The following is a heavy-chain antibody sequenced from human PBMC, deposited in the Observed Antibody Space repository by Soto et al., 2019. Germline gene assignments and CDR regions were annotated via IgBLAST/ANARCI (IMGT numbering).Heavy chain of an antibody. CDR1: RFTFSSYA. CDR2: ISGSGGST. Sequence: GSLRLPCAASRFTFSSYAMSWVRQAPGKGLEWVSAISGSGGSTDYADSVKGRFTISRDNSKNTLYLQMNSLRAEDTAVYYCAKEIAAAGQYYFDYWGQGTLVTVSS. V-gene: IGHV3-23*01. J-gene: IGHJ4*02. CDR3: AKEIAAAGQYYFDY. D-gene: IGHD6-13*01.